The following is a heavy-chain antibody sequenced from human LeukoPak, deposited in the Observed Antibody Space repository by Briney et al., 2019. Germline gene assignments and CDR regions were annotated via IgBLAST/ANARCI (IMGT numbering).Heavy chain of an antibody. CDR3: ARQAGPPVDFWSGYRFDP. J-gene: IGHJ5*02. Sequence: PSETLSLTCAVSGYSISSGYYWGWIRQPPGKGLEWIGSIYHSGSTYYNPSLKSRVTISVDTSKNLFSLKLSSVTAADTAVYYCARQAGPPVDFWSGYRFDPWGQGTLATVSS. CDR2: IYHSGST. D-gene: IGHD3-3*01. CDR1: GYSISSGYY. V-gene: IGHV4-38-2*01.